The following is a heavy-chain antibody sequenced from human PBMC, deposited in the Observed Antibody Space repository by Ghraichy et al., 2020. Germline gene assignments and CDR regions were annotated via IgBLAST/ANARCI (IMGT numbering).Heavy chain of an antibody. D-gene: IGHD5-24*01. CDR1: GFTFSSYA. J-gene: IGHJ4*02. Sequence: GESLNISCAASGFTFSSYAMSWVRQAPGKGLEWVSAISGSGGSTYYADSVKGRFTISRGNSKNTLYLQMNSLRAEDRAGYYCAKVEMATIDYWGQGTLVTVSS. V-gene: IGHV3-23*01. CDR2: ISGSGGST. CDR3: AKVEMATIDY.